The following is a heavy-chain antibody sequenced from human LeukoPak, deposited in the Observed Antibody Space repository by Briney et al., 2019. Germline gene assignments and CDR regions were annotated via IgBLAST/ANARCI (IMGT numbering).Heavy chain of an antibody. CDR2: ISHDGSKK. J-gene: IGHJ4*02. V-gene: IGHV3-30-3*01. CDR1: GFTFNNYA. Sequence: PGGSLRLSCAASGFTFNNYAIHWVRQAPGKGLEWVAFISHDGSKKYYADSVKGRFTISRDNSKNTLYLQMNSLRPEDTAVYYCEAEAHTSGSDSDYWGRETLVTVSS. CDR3: EAEAHTSGSDSDY. D-gene: IGHD6-19*01.